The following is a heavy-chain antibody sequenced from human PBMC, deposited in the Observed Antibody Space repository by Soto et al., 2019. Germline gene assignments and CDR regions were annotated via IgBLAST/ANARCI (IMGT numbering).Heavy chain of an antibody. D-gene: IGHD2-15*01. CDR3: ARQPPLGYCSGGSCPTTYYFDY. Sequence: TLSLTCTVSGGSISSYYWGWIRQPPGKGLEWIGYIYYSGSTNYNPSLKSRVTISVDTSKNQFSLKLSSVTAADTAVYYCARQPPLGYCSGGSCPTTYYFDYWGQGTLVTVSS. J-gene: IGHJ4*02. CDR2: IYYSGST. V-gene: IGHV4-59*01. CDR1: GGSISSYY.